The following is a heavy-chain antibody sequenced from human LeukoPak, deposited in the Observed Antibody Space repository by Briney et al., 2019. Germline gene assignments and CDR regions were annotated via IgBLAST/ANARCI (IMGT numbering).Heavy chain of an antibody. J-gene: IGHJ6*03. Sequence: PGGSLRLSCAASGFTFDDYGMSWVRQAPGKGLEWVSGINWNGGSTVYADSVKGRFTISRDNAKNSLYLQMYSLRAEDTALYYCARDSRFLEWYSRAYYYYYMDVWGKGTTVTVSS. V-gene: IGHV3-20*04. CDR1: GFTFDDYG. CDR2: INWNGGST. CDR3: ARDSRFLEWYSRAYYYYYMDV. D-gene: IGHD3-3*01.